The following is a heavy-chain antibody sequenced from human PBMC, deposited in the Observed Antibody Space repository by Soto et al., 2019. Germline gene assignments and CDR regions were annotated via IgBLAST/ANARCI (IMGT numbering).Heavy chain of an antibody. D-gene: IGHD2-21*01. CDR2: IYYSGST. CDR3: ARHRLKPWFDP. CDR1: GGSISSYY. J-gene: IGHJ5*02. Sequence: SETLSLTCTVSGGSISSYYWSWIRQPPGKGLEWIGYIYYSGSTNYNPSLKSRVTISVDTSKNQFSLKLSSVTAADTAVYYCARHRLKPWFDPWGQGTLVTVSS. V-gene: IGHV4-59*08.